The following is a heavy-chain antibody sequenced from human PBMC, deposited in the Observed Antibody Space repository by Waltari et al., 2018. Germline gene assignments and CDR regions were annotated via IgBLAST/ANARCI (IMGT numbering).Heavy chain of an antibody. J-gene: IGHJ3*02. CDR3: ARADSGWYDAFDI. D-gene: IGHD6-19*01. CDR2: IRPIFGTA. Sequence: QVQMVQSGAAVEKPGSSVEVSCKASGGTFSRYALIWVRQAPGQGLEWMGRIRPIFGTANYAQKFQGRVTITADKSTSTAYMERSSLRSEDTAVYYCARADSGWYDAFDIWGQGTMVTVSS. CDR1: GGTFSRYA. V-gene: IGHV1-69*08.